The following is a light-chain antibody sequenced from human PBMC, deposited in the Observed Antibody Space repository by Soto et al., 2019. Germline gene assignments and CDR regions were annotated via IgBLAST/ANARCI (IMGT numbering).Light chain of an antibody. Sequence: QSVLTQPPSVSGAPGQRVTVCCTGTGSNIGAGNDEHWYQQLPGTAPQLLIYNSNKRPSGVPDRFSGSKSGTSASLAITGLQAEDEADYYCQSYDSRLSGSVFGGGTKLTVL. CDR1: GSNIGAGND. CDR2: NSN. CDR3: QSYDSRLSGSV. V-gene: IGLV1-40*01. J-gene: IGLJ3*02.